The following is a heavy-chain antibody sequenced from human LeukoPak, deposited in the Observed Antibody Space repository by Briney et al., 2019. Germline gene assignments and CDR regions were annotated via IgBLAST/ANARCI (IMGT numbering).Heavy chain of an antibody. CDR2: ISAYNGNT. CDR1: GYTFTSYG. V-gene: IGHV1-18*01. CDR3: ASWGYCSGGSCNWADY. Sequence: ASVKVSCKASGYTFTSYGISWVRQAPGQGLEWMGWISAYNGNTNYAQKLQGRVTTTTDTSTSTAYMELRSLRSDDTAVYCCASWGYCSGGSCNWADYWGQGTLVTVSS. J-gene: IGHJ4*02. D-gene: IGHD2-15*01.